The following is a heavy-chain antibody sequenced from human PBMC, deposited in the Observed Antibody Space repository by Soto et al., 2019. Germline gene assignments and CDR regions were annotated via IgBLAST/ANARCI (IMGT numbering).Heavy chain of an antibody. CDR2: IKQDGSEK. Sequence: EVQLVESGGGLVQPGGSLRLSCAASGFTFSSYWMSWVRQAPGKGLEWVANIKQDGSEKYYVDSVKGRFTISRDNAKNSLYLQMNSLRAEDTAVYYCARGNGMVRGVGYYYYYYMDVWGKGTTVTVSS. D-gene: IGHD3-10*01. CDR1: GFTFSSYW. V-gene: IGHV3-7*01. CDR3: ARGNGMVRGVGYYYYYYMDV. J-gene: IGHJ6*03.